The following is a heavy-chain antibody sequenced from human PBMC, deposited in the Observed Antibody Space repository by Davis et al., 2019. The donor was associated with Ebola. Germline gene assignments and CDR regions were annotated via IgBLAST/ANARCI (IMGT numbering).Heavy chain of an antibody. CDR1: GGSISPYY. J-gene: IGHJ4*02. CDR2: IYYSGST. CDR3: ARSYGAAPFDY. D-gene: IGHD4/OR15-4a*01. V-gene: IGHV4-59*08. Sequence: MPSETLSLTCTVSGGSISPYYWSWIRQPPGKGLEWIGYIYYSGSTKYNLSLKGRVAISVDTSKNQFSLKLSSLTAADTAVYYCARSYGAAPFDYWGQGTLVTVSS.